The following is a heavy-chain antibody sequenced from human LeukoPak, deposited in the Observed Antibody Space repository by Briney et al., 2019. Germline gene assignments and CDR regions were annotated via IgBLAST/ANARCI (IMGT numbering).Heavy chain of an antibody. J-gene: IGHJ4*02. CDR3: ARGCVAATGLDCAEFDH. CDR1: GGPFSGYY. CDR2: INHRGSA. V-gene: IGHV4-34*01. Sequence: SETLSLTCAVSGGPFSGYYWTWIRQSPEKGLEWVGEINHRGSANYNASIRSRVTISVDTSRNQFSLTMSSVTVADTAVYYCARGCVAATGLDCAEFDHWGQGALVTVSS. D-gene: IGHD6-13*01.